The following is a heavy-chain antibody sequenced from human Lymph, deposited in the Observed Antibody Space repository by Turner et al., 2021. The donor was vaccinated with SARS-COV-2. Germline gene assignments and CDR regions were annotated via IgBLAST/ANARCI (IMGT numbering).Heavy chain of an antibody. CDR2: IFPILAIA. J-gene: IGHJ5*02. CDR3: ARDSPYCSSTSCYDP. D-gene: IGHD2-2*01. Sequence: QLQLVQSGAEVKKPGSSVTVSCKASGGTFSSYAITWVRRAPGQGLAWMGGIFPILAIASYAKKYQGRVTITADKSTSTAYMELSSLRSEDTAVYYCARDSPYCSSTSCYDPWGQGTLVTVSS. V-gene: IGHV1-69*10. CDR1: GGTFSSYA.